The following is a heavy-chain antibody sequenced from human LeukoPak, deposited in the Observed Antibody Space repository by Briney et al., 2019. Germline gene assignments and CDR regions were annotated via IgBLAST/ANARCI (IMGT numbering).Heavy chain of an antibody. CDR1: GASITNYY. CDR3: ARRVGSSWYEY. J-gene: IGHJ4*02. CDR2: SHYSGST. D-gene: IGHD6-13*01. Sequence: PSETLSLTCTVSGASITNYYWTWIRQPPGKGLDWIGNSHYSGSTNYNPSLKSRVTISADTSKNQFSLKMSSVTAADTAVYYCARRVGSSWYEYWGQGTLVTVSS. V-gene: IGHV4-59*08.